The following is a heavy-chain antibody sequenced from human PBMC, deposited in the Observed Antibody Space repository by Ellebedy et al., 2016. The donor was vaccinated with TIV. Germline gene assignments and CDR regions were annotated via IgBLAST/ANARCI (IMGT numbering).Heavy chain of an antibody. D-gene: IGHD5-24*01. Sequence: MPSETLSLTCTVSGDSIRSSGYFWGWIRQSPGMGLEWIGNIYFSGSTYYNPSLQGRVSMSVDTSQNQFSLKLSSVTDADTAVYFCARVQGRMATIKRGFDYWGQGILVTVSA. J-gene: IGHJ4*02. CDR3: ARVQGRMATIKRGFDY. CDR2: IYFSGST. V-gene: IGHV4-39*07. CDR1: GDSIRSSGYF.